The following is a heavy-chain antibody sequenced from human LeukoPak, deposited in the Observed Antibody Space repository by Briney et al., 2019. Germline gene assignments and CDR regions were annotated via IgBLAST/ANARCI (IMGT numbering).Heavy chain of an antibody. D-gene: IGHD4-17*01. CDR2: IWYDGSNK. V-gene: IGHV3-33*01. CDR3: ARVEHYGDYVYFDY. Sequence: PGGSLRLSCAASGFTFSSYGMHWVRQAPGKGLEWVAVIWYDGSNKYYADSVKGRFTISRDNSKNTLYLQMNSLRAEDTAVYYCARVEHYGDYVYFDYWGRGTLVTVSS. CDR1: GFTFSSYG. J-gene: IGHJ4*02.